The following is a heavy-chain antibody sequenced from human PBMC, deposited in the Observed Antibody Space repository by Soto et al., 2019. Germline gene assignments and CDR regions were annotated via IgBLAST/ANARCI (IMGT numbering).Heavy chain of an antibody. Sequence: VGSLRLSCAASGFTFSSYAMTWVRQAPGKGLEWVSGISGSGGTTYYIDPVKGRFTISRDKSKNTLYLQMNSLRVEDTALYFCAKMGSHGHMLGMDVWGQGTTVTVSS. CDR1: GFTFSSYA. CDR3: AKMGSHGHMLGMDV. CDR2: ISGSGGTT. J-gene: IGHJ6*02. D-gene: IGHD1-26*01. V-gene: IGHV3-23*01.